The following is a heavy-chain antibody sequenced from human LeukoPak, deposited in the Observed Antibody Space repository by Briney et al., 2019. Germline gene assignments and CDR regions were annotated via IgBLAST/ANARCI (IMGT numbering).Heavy chain of an antibody. CDR3: AKRGEGSGSYPFNN. Sequence: TGGSLRLSCIVSGFTFSTYAMTWVRQAPGKGLEWVSSISDRDYTPYYADAVRGRFTISRDNSKNTLYLQMNSLRAEDTAVYYCAKRGEGSGSYPFNNWGQGTLVTVSS. CDR2: ISDRDYTP. D-gene: IGHD3-10*01. CDR1: GFTFSTYA. V-gene: IGHV3-23*01. J-gene: IGHJ4*02.